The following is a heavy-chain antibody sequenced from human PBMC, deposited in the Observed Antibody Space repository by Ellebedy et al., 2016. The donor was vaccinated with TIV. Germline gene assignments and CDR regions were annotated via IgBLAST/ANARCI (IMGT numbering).Heavy chain of an antibody. CDR3: ARGAVTGMTTATFDP. J-gene: IGHJ5*02. CDR1: GFTFKYFA. Sequence: PGGSLRLSCAASGFTFKYFAMHWVRQAPGKGLEWVSGINWNSNTINYADFVKGRFTISRENAENSLYLQMNSLRPEDTAFYYCARGAVTGMTTATFDPWGQGTLVTVSS. V-gene: IGHV3-9*01. D-gene: IGHD4-11*01. CDR2: INWNSNTI.